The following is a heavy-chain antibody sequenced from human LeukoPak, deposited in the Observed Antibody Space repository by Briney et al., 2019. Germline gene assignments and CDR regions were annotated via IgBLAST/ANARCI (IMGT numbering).Heavy chain of an antibody. CDR3: ARLEPSLRGPTFDY. Sequence: ASVKVSCKASGYTFTSYDINWVRQATGQGLEWMGWMNPNSGNTGYAQKFQGRVTMTRNTSISTAYMELSSLRYEDTAVYYCARLEPSLRGPTFDYWGQGTPVTVSS. D-gene: IGHD4-17*01. CDR2: MNPNSGNT. J-gene: IGHJ4*02. CDR1: GYTFTSYD. V-gene: IGHV1-8*01.